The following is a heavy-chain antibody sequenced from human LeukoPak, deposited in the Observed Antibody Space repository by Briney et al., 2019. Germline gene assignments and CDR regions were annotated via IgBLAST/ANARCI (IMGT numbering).Heavy chain of an antibody. CDR3: ARLHGEYDPDLYFDL. V-gene: IGHV1-69*13. CDR1: GGTFNNHA. J-gene: IGHJ2*01. D-gene: IGHD4-17*01. Sequence: SVKVSCKASGGTFNNHAISWVRQAAGQGLEWMGAMIPIFGTPNYAQNFHGRVTNTSDASTRTVYMERSSLRSEDTAVYYCARLHGEYDPDLYFDLWGGGTLVTVSS. CDR2: MIPIFGTP.